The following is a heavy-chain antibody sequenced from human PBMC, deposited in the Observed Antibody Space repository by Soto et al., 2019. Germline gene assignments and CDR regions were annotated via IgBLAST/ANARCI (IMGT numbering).Heavy chain of an antibody. CDR3: AKSTTAAGHKHNCGIDV. D-gene: IGHD6-13*01. Sequence: QVQLVESGGGVVQPGRSLRLSCAASGFTFSSYGMHWVRQAPGKGLEWVAVISYDGSNKYYADSVKGRFTITRDNSKNTLYLQMNSLRAEDTDVYYCAKSTTAAGHKHNCGIDVWGQGTTVTGS. V-gene: IGHV3-30*18. J-gene: IGHJ6*02. CDR2: ISYDGSNK. CDR1: GFTFSSYG.